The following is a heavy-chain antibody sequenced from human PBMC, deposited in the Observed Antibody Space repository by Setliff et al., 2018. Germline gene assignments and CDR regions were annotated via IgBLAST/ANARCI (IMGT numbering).Heavy chain of an antibody. Sequence: SGTLSLTCTVSGGSISPYFWSWIRQSPGKGLEWIGYIYHNGNTNFNPSLKTRVTMSVDTSKNQFALNLRSVTAADSAVYYCARDRTAYSYGLDVWGQGTTVTVSS. CDR3: ARDRTAYSYGLDV. V-gene: IGHV4-59*01. D-gene: IGHD5-18*01. CDR2: IYHNGNT. J-gene: IGHJ6*02. CDR1: GGSISPYF.